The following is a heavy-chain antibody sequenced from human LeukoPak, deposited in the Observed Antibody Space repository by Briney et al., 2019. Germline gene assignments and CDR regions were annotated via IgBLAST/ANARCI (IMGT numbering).Heavy chain of an antibody. CDR3: ARDSYYGSGSSQYYYYMDV. D-gene: IGHD3-10*01. Sequence: GGSLRLSCAASGFTFSSYWMSWVRQAPGKGLEWVANIKQDGSEKYYVDSVKGRFTISRDNAKNSLYLQMNSLRAEDTAVYYCARDSYYGSGSSQYYYYMDVWGKGTTVTISS. J-gene: IGHJ6*03. CDR2: IKQDGSEK. CDR1: GFTFSSYW. V-gene: IGHV3-7*01.